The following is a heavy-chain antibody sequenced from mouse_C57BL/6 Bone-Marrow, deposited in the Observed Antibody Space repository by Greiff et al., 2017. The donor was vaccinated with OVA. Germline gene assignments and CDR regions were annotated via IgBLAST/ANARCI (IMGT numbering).Heavy chain of an antibody. J-gene: IGHJ2*01. D-gene: IGHD1-1*01. V-gene: IGHV1-64*01. CDR1: GYTFTSYW. CDR3: ARSYDFDY. Sequence: QVHVKQPGAELVKPGASVKLSCKASGYTFTSYWMHWVKQRPGQGLEWIGMIHPNSGSTNYNEKFKSKATLTVDKSSSTAYMQLSSLTSEDSAVYYCARSYDFDYWGQGTTLTVSS. CDR2: IHPNSGST.